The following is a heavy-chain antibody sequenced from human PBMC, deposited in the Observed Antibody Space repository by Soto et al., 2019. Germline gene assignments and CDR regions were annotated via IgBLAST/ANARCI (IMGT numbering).Heavy chain of an antibody. CDR2: IYYSGST. D-gene: IGHD3-16*01. V-gene: IGHV4-59*01. J-gene: IGHJ4*02. CDR3: ASYDFDY. CDR1: GGTISSYG. Sequence: SEPQPVTWTVAGGTISSYGWSWIRQHPGKGLEWIGYIYYSGSTNYNPSLKSRVTISVDTSKNQFSLKLSSVTAADTAVYYCASYDFDYWGQGTLVTVSS.